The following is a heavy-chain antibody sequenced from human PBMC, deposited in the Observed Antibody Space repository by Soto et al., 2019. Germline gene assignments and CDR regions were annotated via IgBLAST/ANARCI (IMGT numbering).Heavy chain of an antibody. Sequence: EVPMVESGGGLVQPGGSLRLSCAASGFTFSIYWMHWVRQAPGKGLVWVSRISTDGSSTSYADSVKGRFTISRDNAKNTLYLQMNSLRAEDTAVYYCGRGTSYWFDPWGQGTLVTVSS. D-gene: IGHD1-1*01. CDR3: GRGTSYWFDP. CDR2: ISTDGSST. V-gene: IGHV3-74*01. CDR1: GFTFSIYW. J-gene: IGHJ5*02.